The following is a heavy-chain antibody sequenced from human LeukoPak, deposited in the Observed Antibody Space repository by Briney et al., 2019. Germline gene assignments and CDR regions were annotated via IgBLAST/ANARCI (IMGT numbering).Heavy chain of an antibody. D-gene: IGHD3-3*01. CDR3: TTSTYYDFWSGYPYGMDV. V-gene: IGHV3-15*07. Sequence: GGSLRLSCAASGFTFSNAWMNWVRQAPGKGLEWVGRIKSKTDGGTTDYAAPVKGRSTISRDDSKNTLYLQMNSLKTEDTAVYYCTTSTYYDFWSGYPYGMDVWGQGTTVTVSS. CDR2: IKSKTDGGTT. CDR1: GFTFSNAW. J-gene: IGHJ6*02.